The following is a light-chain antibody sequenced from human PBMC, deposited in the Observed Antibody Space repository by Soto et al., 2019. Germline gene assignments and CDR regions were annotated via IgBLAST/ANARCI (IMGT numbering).Light chain of an antibody. CDR1: QSVSSSY. CDR3: QQRGT. V-gene: IGKV3-20*01. CDR2: GAS. Sequence: IVLTQSPGTLSLSPGERATLSCRASQSVSSSYLAWYQQKPGQAPRLLIYGASSRATGIPDRFSGSGSGTDFTLTISRLEPEDFAVYYCQQRGTFGQGTKVDIK. J-gene: IGKJ1*01.